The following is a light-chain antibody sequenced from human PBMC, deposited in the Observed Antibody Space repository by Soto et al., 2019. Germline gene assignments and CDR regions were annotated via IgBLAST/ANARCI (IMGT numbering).Light chain of an antibody. J-gene: IGKJ1*01. CDR2: KAS. V-gene: IGKV1-5*03. CDR3: QQYKSYWT. CDR1: QSVSSS. Sequence: DIQMTQSPSTLSASVGDRVTITCRASQSVSSSLAWYQQKPGKAPKLLIYKASSLESGVPSRFSGSGSETEVTLTITSVPPDDFATYYCQQYKSYWTFGQGTKVEIK.